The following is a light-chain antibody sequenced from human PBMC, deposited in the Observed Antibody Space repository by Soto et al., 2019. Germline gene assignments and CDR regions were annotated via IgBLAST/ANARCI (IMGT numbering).Light chain of an antibody. J-gene: IGKJ1*01. CDR3: QQYNNWPPWT. CDR2: QAS. Sequence: DIQMTQSPSALSASVGDRVTITCRASQTISSWLAWYQQKPGEAPRLLIYQASSLETEVPSRFSGSGSGTEFTLTISSLQSEDFAVYYCQQYNNWPPWTFGQGTKVDIK. V-gene: IGKV1-5*03. CDR1: QTISSW.